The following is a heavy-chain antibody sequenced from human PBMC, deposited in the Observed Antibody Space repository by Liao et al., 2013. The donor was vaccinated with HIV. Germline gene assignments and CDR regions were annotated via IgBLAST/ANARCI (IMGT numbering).Heavy chain of an antibody. V-gene: IGHV4-39*07. Sequence: QLQLQESGPGLVKPSETLSLTCTVSGGSISSSSYYWGWIRQPPGKGLEWIGSIYYSGSTNYNPSLKSRVTISVDTSKNQFSLKLSSVTAADTAVYYCARGSLAVAGIFDYWGQGTLVTVSS. CDR2: IYYSGST. D-gene: IGHD6-19*01. CDR1: GGSISSSSYY. J-gene: IGHJ4*02. CDR3: ARGSLAVAGIFDY.